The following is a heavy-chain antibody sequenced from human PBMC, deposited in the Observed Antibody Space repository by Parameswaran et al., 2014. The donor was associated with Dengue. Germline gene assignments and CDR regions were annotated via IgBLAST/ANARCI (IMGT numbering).Heavy chain of an antibody. CDR2: ISGSGGST. D-gene: IGHD3-22*01. J-gene: IGHJ6*03. V-gene: IGHV3-23*01. CDR3: AKDSSGYYYGYYYYYMDV. Sequence: VRQAPGKGLEWVSAISGSGGSTYYADSVKGRFTISRDNSKNTLYLQMNSLRAEDTAVYYCAKDSSGYYYGYYYYYMDVWGKGTTVTVSS.